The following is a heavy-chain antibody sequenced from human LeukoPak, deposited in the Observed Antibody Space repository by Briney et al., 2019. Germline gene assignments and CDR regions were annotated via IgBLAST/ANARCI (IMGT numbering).Heavy chain of an antibody. D-gene: IGHD4-17*01. J-gene: IGHJ6*03. CDR2: INPNSGGT. V-gene: IGHV1-2*06. CDR1: GYTFTGYY. CDR3: ARSYADYGNHYYYMDV. Sequence: GASVKVSCKASGYTFTGYYMHWVRQAPGQGLEWMGRINPNSGGTNYAQKFQGRVTMTRDTSISTAYMELSRLRSDDTAVYYCARSYADYGNHYYYMDVWGKGTTVTVSS.